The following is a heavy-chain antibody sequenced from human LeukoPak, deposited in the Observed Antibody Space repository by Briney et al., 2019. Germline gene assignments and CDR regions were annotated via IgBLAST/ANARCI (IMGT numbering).Heavy chain of an antibody. J-gene: IGHJ4*02. CDR1: GYSFTSYW. Sequence: GESLKISYKGSGYSFTSYWIGWVRPMPGKGLEWMGIIYPGDSDTRYSPSFQGQVTISADKSISTAYLHWSSLKASDTAMYYCARGRLDCSSTSCYYYFDYWGQGTLVTVSS. V-gene: IGHV5-51*01. CDR2: IYPGDSDT. D-gene: IGHD2-2*01. CDR3: ARGRLDCSSTSCYYYFDY.